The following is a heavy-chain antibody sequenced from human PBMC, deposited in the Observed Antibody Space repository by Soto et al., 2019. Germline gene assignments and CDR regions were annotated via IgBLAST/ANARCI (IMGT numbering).Heavy chain of an antibody. CDR1: GFVFRTNA. V-gene: IGHV3-23*04. CDR3: ASLKIYCRGGTCYSGYHDY. Sequence: DEQLVESGGDLVQPGGSLRLSCAASGFVFRTNAMSWVRQRPGQGLEWVSAIRGSGDNTYYADSVKGRFSISRDNSKKTVFLQMNSLRAEDTAMYYCASLKIYCRGGTCYSGYHDYWGQGTLVTVSS. J-gene: IGHJ4*02. CDR2: IRGSGDNT. D-gene: IGHD2-15*01.